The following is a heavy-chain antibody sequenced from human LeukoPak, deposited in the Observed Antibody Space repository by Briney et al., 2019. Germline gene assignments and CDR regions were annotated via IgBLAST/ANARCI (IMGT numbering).Heavy chain of an antibody. CDR1: GGSCIGYY. CDR3: ARVIGWHGLWFGDSLVY. CDR2: INHSGST. Sequence: SETLSLTCAVYGGSCIGYYWSWISQPPGKGMEWIGEINHSGSTNYNPSLKSRVTISVDTSKNQFSLKLSSVTAADTAVYYCARVIGWHGLWFGDSLVYWGQGTLVTVSS. V-gene: IGHV4-34*01. J-gene: IGHJ4*02. D-gene: IGHD3-10*01.